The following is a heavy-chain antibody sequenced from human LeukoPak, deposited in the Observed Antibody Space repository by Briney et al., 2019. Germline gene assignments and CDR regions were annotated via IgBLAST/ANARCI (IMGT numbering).Heavy chain of an antibody. CDR1: GFTVSSNY. V-gene: IGHV3-53*01. CDR3: ATDGASCGGDCYSDY. D-gene: IGHD2-21*02. CDR2: IYITGST. J-gene: IGHJ4*02. Sequence: GGSLRLSCAASGFTVSSNYMHWVRQAPGKGLEWVSVIYITGSTFYADSVKGRFTISRDNTKNTLYLQMHSLRAEDTAVYYCATDGASCGGDCYSDYWGQGTLVTVSS.